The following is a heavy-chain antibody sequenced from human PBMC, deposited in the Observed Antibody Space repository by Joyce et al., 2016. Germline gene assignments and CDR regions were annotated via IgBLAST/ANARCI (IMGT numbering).Heavy chain of an antibody. CDR2: IYPGDSDT. J-gene: IGHJ1*01. V-gene: IGHV5-51*01. Sequence: EVQLVQSGAEVKKPGESLRISCMESGSSFSSHWIAWVRQMPGKGLEWMGIIYPGDSDTRYSPSFQGQVTISADKSINTAYLQWSSLRASDTAMYYCARHQGPLSGTLAGVLQHWGQGTLVTVSS. D-gene: IGHD1-26*01. CDR3: ARHQGPLSGTLAGVLQH. CDR1: GSSFSSHW.